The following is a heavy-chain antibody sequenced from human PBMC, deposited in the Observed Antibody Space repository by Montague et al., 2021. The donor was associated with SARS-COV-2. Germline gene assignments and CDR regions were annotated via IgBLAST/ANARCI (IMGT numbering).Heavy chain of an antibody. CDR2: INHSGNT. J-gene: IGHJ1*01. CDR1: GGSFSGYC. Sequence: SETLSLTCAVHGGSFSGYCWTWIRQPPGKGLEWIGDINHSGNTNYSPSLKSRVTISVDTSKNQLSLKVISATAADTAVYYCARIGYESVGYYYIYPDWGQGTLVTVSS. D-gene: IGHD3-22*01. CDR3: ARIGYESVGYYYIYPD. V-gene: IGHV4-34*01.